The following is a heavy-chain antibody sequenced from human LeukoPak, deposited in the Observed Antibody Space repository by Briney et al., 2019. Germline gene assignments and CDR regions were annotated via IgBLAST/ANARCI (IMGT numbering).Heavy chain of an antibody. CDR2: ISYDGSNK. Sequence: GGSLRLSCAASGFTFSSYGMPWVRQAPGKGLEWVAVISYDGSNKYYADSVKGRFTISRDNSKNTLYLQMNSLRAGDTAVYYCAKGRDSRDFDYWGQGTLVTVSS. CDR3: AKGRDSRDFDY. CDR1: GFTFSSYG. D-gene: IGHD6-13*01. V-gene: IGHV3-30*18. J-gene: IGHJ4*02.